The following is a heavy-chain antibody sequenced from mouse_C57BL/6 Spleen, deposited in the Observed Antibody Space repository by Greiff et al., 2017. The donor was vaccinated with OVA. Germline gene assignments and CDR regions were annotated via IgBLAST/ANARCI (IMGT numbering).Heavy chain of an antibody. D-gene: IGHD1-1*01. J-gene: IGHJ3*01. CDR2: IHPNSGST. V-gene: IGHV1-64*01. Sequence: VQLQQPGAELVKPGASVKLSCKASGYTFTSYWMHWVKQRPGQGLEWIGMIHPNSGSTNYNEKFKSKATLTVDKSSSTACMQLSSLTSEDSAVYYCARLSTVVEAYWGQGTLVTVSA. CDR1: GYTFTSYW. CDR3: ARLSTVVEAY.